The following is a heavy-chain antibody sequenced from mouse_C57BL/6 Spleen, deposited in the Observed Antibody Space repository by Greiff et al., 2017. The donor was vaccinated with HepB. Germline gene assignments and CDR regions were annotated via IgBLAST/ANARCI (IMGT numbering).Heavy chain of an antibody. CDR2: IRSKSNNYAT. V-gene: IGHV10-1*01. CDR1: GFSFNTYA. Sequence: AQGVESGGGLVQPKGSLKLSCAASGFSFNTYAMNWVCQAPGKGLEWVARIRSKSNNYATYYADSVKDRFTISRDDSESMLYLQMNNLKAEDTAVYCCVRELRDWCFDVWGTGTTVTVSS. D-gene: IGHD2-12*01. CDR3: VRELRDWCFDV. J-gene: IGHJ1*03.